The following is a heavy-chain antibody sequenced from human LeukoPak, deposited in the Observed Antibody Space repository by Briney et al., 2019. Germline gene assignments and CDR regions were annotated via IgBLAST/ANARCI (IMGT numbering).Heavy chain of an antibody. J-gene: IGHJ5*02. V-gene: IGHV4-38-2*02. CDR3: ARDPCCSGGSHTLDWFDP. CDR2: IYYSGST. CDR1: GYSISSGYY. D-gene: IGHD2-15*01. Sequence: SETLSLTCAVSGYSISSGYYWGWIRQPPGKGLEGIGSIYYSGSTYYNPSLKSRVTILVDTSKNHFSLKLSSVTAADTAVYYCARDPCCSGGSHTLDWFDPWGQGTLVTVSS.